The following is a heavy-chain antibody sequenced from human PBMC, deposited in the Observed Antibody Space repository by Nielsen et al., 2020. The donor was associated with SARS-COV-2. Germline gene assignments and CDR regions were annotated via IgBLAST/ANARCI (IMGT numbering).Heavy chain of an antibody. CDR2: ISGDGGSI. J-gene: IGHJ4*02. V-gene: IGHV3-74*01. CDR1: GFTFSDYA. CDR3: AEATLGH. D-gene: IGHD1-26*01. Sequence: GESLKISCAASGFTFSDYAMTWVRQVPGKGLVWVSRISGDGGSIHYADFVKGRFTISRDNASSTVFLQMNGLTAEDTCVFVCAEATLGHWGQGILVTFSS.